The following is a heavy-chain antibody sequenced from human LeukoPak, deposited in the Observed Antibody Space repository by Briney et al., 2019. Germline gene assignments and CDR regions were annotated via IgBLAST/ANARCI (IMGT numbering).Heavy chain of an antibody. CDR2: IKSKTDGGTT. J-gene: IGHJ4*02. CDR3: TTDLQAYYAYYFDY. D-gene: IGHD3-10*01. V-gene: IGHV3-15*01. Sequence: GGSLRLSCAASGFTFSNAWMSWVRQAPGKGLEWVGRIKSKTDGGTTDYAAPVKGRFTISRDDSKNTLYLQMNSLKTEDTAVYYCTTDLQAYYAYYFDYWGQGTLVTVSS. CDR1: GFTFSNAW.